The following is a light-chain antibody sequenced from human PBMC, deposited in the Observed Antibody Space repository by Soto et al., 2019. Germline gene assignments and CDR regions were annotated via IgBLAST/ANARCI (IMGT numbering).Light chain of an antibody. Sequence: EILMTQSPATLSVSPGERATLSCRASQSVNSNLAWYQQKPGQAPRLLIYGESTRAPGVPARFSGSGSGTEFTLTISSLQSEDFAVYYCQQYSNWPLTFGQGTKVEIK. CDR2: GES. V-gene: IGKV3-15*01. J-gene: IGKJ1*01. CDR3: QQYSNWPLT. CDR1: QSVNSN.